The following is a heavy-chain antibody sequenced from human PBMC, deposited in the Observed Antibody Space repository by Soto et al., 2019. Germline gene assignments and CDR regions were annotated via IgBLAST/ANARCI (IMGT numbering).Heavy chain of an antibody. J-gene: IGHJ4*02. CDR2: VSPENSNA. D-gene: IGHD2-21*02. Sequence: QVQVVQSRAEVKKPGASVKVSCKTSGYTFTDYDINWVRQAPGQGLEYMGWVSPENSNAGYAQQXXGXLSMTTNTIISTAYLELTDLRYEDPAVYYCEVTTGYWGQGTMVTVSS. V-gene: IGHV1-8*01. CDR3: EVTTGY. CDR1: GYTFTDYD.